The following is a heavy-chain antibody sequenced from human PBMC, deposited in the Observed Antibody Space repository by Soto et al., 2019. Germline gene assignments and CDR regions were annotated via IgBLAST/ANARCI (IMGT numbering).Heavy chain of an antibody. CDR2: INVGNGNT. CDR3: ARERWASGSRWFEP. D-gene: IGHD6-19*01. J-gene: IGHJ5*02. V-gene: IGHV1-3*05. CDR1: GYTFISYS. Sequence: QVQLVQSGAEEKKPGASVKVSCKVSGYTFISYSMHWVRQAPGQRLEWMGWINVGNGNTKYSQKIQGRVTITIDTSASTGYMELSSLRSEDTAVYYCARERWASGSRWFEPWGQGTLGTVAS.